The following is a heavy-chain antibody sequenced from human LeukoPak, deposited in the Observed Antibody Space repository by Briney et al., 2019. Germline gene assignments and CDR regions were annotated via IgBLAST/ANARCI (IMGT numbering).Heavy chain of an antibody. J-gene: IGHJ3*02. CDR3: ARDHHRRLYDSQARDTFDI. Sequence: GGSLRLSCAASGFTFSSYGMHWVRQAPGKGLEWVTVISYDGNNKYYADSVKGRFTISRDNSKNTLYLQMNSLRAEDTAVYYCARDHHRRLYDSQARDTFDIWGQGTMVTVSS. V-gene: IGHV3-30*03. D-gene: IGHD3-22*01. CDR1: GFTFSSYG. CDR2: ISYDGNNK.